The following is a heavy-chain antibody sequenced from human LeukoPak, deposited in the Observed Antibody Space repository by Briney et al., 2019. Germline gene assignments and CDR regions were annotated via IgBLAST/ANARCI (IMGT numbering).Heavy chain of an antibody. D-gene: IGHD1-1*01. CDR3: ARSKGLERRATLSLWY. Sequence: ASVKVSCKASGYTFTGYYMHWVRQAPGQGLEWMGWINPNSGGTNYAQKFQGRVTMTRDTSISTAYMELSRLRSDDTAVYYCARSKGLERRATLSLWYWGQGTLVTVSS. CDR1: GYTFTGYY. CDR2: INPNSGGT. J-gene: IGHJ4*02. V-gene: IGHV1-2*02.